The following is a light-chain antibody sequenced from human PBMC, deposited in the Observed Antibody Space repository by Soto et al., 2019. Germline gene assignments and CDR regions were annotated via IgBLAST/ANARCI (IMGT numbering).Light chain of an antibody. V-gene: IGKV3-20*01. CDR1: QTVRNNY. J-gene: IGKJ4*01. CDR3: QPLSSYPLT. Sequence: EFVLPQSPGNLFLSPGESATLSCRASQTVRNNYLAWYQQKPGQAPRLLIYDASSRATGIPDRVSVGVSGNDFTLKIRRMEPEEVAVDDGQPLSSYPLTFGEGTKVDIK. CDR2: DAS.